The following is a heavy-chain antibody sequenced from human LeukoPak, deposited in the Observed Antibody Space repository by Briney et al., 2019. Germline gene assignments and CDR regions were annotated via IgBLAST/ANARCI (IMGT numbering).Heavy chain of an antibody. CDR2: LYYSGST. CDR3: ARVRFLEWPKPPRAFDI. J-gene: IGHJ3*02. D-gene: IGHD3-3*01. Sequence: SETLSLTCNVSGGSISSGGYYWSWIRQPPGKGLEWIGYLYYSGSTYYNPSLKSRVTISVDTSKNRFSLKLSSVTAADTAVYYCARVRFLEWPKPPRAFDIWGQGTMVTVSS. V-gene: IGHV4-30-2*01. CDR1: GGSISSGGYY.